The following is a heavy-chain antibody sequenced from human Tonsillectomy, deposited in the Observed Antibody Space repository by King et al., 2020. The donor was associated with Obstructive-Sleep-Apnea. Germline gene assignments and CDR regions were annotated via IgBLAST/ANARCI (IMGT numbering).Heavy chain of an antibody. J-gene: IGHJ4*02. Sequence: QLVQSGGGLVQPGGSLRLSCAASGFTFSRYSMIWVRQAPGKGLEWVSYISSGITTIYYADSLKGRFIISRDNAKNSLYLQVNSLRAEDTAVYYCARAHLDIVVVPAAYNFDYWGQGTLVTVSS. CDR1: GFTFSRYS. CDR3: ARAHLDIVVVPAAYNFDY. V-gene: IGHV3-48*04. D-gene: IGHD2-2*01. CDR2: ISSGITTI.